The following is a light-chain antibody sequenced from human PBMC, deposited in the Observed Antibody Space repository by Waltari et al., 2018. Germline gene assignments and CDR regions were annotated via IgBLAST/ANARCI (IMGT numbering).Light chain of an antibody. V-gene: IGKV1-5*03. Sequence: DIQMTQSPSSLSAFVGDRVTITCRASQGVNSWLAWYQQKPGEAPKLLIYKASSLQSGVPSRFSGMGSGTDFTLIISSLQPEDVATYYCQQYNSAPLTFGGGTKVEIK. CDR1: QGVNSW. CDR3: QQYNSAPLT. J-gene: IGKJ4*01. CDR2: KAS.